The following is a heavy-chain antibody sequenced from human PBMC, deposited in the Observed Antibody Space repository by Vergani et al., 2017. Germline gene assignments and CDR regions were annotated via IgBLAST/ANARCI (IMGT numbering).Heavy chain of an antibody. J-gene: IGHJ4*02. V-gene: IGHV4-59*12. CDR1: GGSISGYY. D-gene: IGHD3-3*01. Sequence: QVQLQESGPGLVKPSETLSLTCTVSGGSISGYYWSWIRQPPGKGLEWIGYIYYSGSTNYNPSLKSRVTISVDTSKNQFSLKLSSVTAADTAVYYCAGGLRFWEGYYFDYWGQGTLVTVSS. CDR2: IYYSGST. CDR3: AGGLRFWEGYYFDY.